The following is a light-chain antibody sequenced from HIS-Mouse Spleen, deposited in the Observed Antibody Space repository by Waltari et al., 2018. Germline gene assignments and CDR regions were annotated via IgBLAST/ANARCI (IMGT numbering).Light chain of an antibody. Sequence: QSVLTQPPSASGTPGQRVTLPCSGSSSNIGSNYVYWYQQLPGTAPKLLIYRNTQRPSGVPDRFSGSKSGTSASLAISGLRSEDEADYYCAAWDDSLSGHVVFGGGTKLTVL. CDR3: AAWDDSLSGHVV. J-gene: IGLJ2*01. V-gene: IGLV1-47*01. CDR1: SSNIGSNY. CDR2: RNT.